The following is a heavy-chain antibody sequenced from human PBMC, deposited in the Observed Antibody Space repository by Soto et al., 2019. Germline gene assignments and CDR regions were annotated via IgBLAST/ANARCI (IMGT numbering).Heavy chain of an antibody. J-gene: IGHJ6*03. D-gene: IGHD3-3*01. CDR2: IYPGDSDT. Sequence: GESLKISCKGSGYSFTSYWIGWVRQMPGKGLEWMGIIYPGDSDTRYSPSFQGQVTISADKSISTAYLRWSSLKASDTAMYYCARHTKADYDFWSGYYAGPFDYYYYYYMDVWGKGTTVTVSS. V-gene: IGHV5-51*01. CDR3: ARHTKADYDFWSGYYAGPFDYYYYYYMDV. CDR1: GYSFTSYW.